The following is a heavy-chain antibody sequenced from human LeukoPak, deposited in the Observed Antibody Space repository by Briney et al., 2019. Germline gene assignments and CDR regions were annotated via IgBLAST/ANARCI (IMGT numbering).Heavy chain of an antibody. J-gene: IGHJ3*02. CDR1: GYTFTSYG. Sequence: ASVKVSCKASGYTFTSYGISWVRQAPGQGLEWTGWISAYNGNTNYAQKLQGRVTMTTDTSTSTAYMELRSLRSDDTAVYYCARDLVPAATYDAFDIWGQGTMVTVSS. CDR3: ARDLVPAATYDAFDI. D-gene: IGHD2-2*01. CDR2: ISAYNGNT. V-gene: IGHV1-18*01.